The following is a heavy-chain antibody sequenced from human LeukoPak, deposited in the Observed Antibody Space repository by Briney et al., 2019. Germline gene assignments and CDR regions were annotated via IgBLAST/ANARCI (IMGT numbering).Heavy chain of an antibody. CDR1: GGSIRSSY. Sequence: SETLSLTCTVSGGSIRSSYWSWIRQTPGKRLEWIGCIYHSGNIDYNPSLKSRVTISVDTSKNQFSLRLRSVTAADTAIYFCATDQFLTHAFDVWGQGTMVTVSS. D-gene: IGHD3-9*01. CDR3: ATDQFLTHAFDV. J-gene: IGHJ3*01. V-gene: IGHV4-59*01. CDR2: IYHSGNI.